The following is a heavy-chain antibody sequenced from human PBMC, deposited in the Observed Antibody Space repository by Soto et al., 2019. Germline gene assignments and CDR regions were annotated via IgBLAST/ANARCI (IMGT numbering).Heavy chain of an antibody. CDR2: INTDTGDT. CDR3: ARGWSSSWYPFDY. V-gene: IGHV1-3*04. J-gene: IGHJ4*02. Sequence: ASVKVSFKASGYTFTSYAIHWVRQAPGERLEWMGWINTDTGDTEYSQKFQGRVTITRDTSASTAYMDLSSLTSEDMAFYYCARGWSSSWYPFDYWGQGTLVTVSS. CDR1: GYTFTSYA. D-gene: IGHD6-13*01.